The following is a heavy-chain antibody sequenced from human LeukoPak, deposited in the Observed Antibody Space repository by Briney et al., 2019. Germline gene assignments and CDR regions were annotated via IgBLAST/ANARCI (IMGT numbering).Heavy chain of an antibody. J-gene: IGHJ4*02. CDR2: ITGSGGST. CDR3: AKLGISDGIDY. Sequence: PGGSLRLSCAASGFTFSSHAMTSVRQAPGKGLEWGSSITGSGGSTFYAASVKGRFTISRDNSKNTLYLQMNSLRAEDTAVYYCAKLGISDGIDYWGQGTLVTVSS. V-gene: IGHV3-23*01. D-gene: IGHD1-14*01. CDR1: GFTFSSHA.